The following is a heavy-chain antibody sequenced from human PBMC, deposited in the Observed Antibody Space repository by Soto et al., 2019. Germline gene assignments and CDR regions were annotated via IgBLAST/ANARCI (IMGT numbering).Heavy chain of an antibody. CDR2: IYYSGST. CDR1: GGPISSGGYY. Sequence: SETLSLTCTVSGGPISSGGYYWSWIRQHPGKGLEWIGYIYYSGSTYYNPSLKSRATISVDTSKNQFSLNLSSVTAADTAVYYWERELGGYCTNGVCSPFYYYCGRDVWGQGTTVTVSS. J-gene: IGHJ6*02. V-gene: IGHV4-31*03. CDR3: ERELGGYCTNGVCSPFYYYCGRDV. D-gene: IGHD2-8*01.